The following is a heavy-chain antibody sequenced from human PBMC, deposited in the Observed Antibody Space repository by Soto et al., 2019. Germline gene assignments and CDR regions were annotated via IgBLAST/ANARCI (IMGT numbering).Heavy chain of an antibody. CDR3: ACILGPFVAGMDV. J-gene: IGHJ6*02. V-gene: IGHV3-23*01. CDR1: GFTFNIYA. Sequence: GGSLRLSCAASGFTFNIYAMRWVRQAPGKGLEWVSAISGSGSDTYYADSVKGRFTISRDNSKTTLSLQMNSLRAEGTAVYYCACILGPFVAGMDVSRQGTPVTAS. D-gene: IGHD3-9*01. CDR2: ISGSGSDT.